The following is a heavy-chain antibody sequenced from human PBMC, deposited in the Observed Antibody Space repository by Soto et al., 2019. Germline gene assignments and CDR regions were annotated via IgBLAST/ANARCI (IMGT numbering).Heavy chain of an antibody. CDR1: GFAFSTYG. CDR2: ISYDGTNK. D-gene: IGHD3-10*01. Sequence: QVQLVESGGGVVQAGRSLRLSCAASGFAFSTYGMHWVRQAPGKGLEWVAVISYDGTNKYYADSVEGRFTISRENSKNTLYLQVNSLRGEDTSVYYCAKELQRGVASLDYWGQGTLVTVSS. J-gene: IGHJ4*02. V-gene: IGHV3-30*18. CDR3: AKELQRGVASLDY.